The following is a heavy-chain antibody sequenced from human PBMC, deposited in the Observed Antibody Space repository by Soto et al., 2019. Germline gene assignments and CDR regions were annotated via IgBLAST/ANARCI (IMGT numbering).Heavy chain of an antibody. V-gene: IGHV1-69*06. CDR2: IIPIFGTA. Sequence: ASVKVSCKASGGTFSSYAISWVRQAPGQGLEWMGGIIPIFGTANYAQKFQGRVTITADKSTSTAYMELSSLRSEDTAVYYCARDGGSSTSRYVCAYYYGMDVWGQGTTVTVSS. D-gene: IGHD2-2*01. CDR3: ARDGGSSTSRYVCAYYYGMDV. CDR1: GGTFSSYA. J-gene: IGHJ6*02.